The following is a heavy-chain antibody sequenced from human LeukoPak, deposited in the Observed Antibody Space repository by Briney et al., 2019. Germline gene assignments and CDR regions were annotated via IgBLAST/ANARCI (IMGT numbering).Heavy chain of an antibody. V-gene: IGHV6-1*01. J-gene: IGHJ6*03. Sequence: SQTLSLTCAISGDSVSSNSAAWNWIRQSPSRGLEWLGRTYYRSKWYNDYAVSVKSRITTNPDTSKNQFSLQLNSVTPEDTAVYYCARGSGSSGWRSYYYYYYYMDVWGKGTTVTVSS. D-gene: IGHD6-19*01. CDR1: GDSVSSNSAA. CDR3: ARGSGSSGWRSYYYYYYYMDV. CDR2: TYYRSKWYN.